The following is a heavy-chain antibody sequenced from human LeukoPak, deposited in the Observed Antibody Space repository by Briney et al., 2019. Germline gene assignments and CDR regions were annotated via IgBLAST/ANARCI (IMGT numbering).Heavy chain of an antibody. D-gene: IGHD6-6*01. J-gene: IGHJ4*02. CDR3: ARETAAVRIPDY. CDR1: GFTVSHNY. CDR2: IYTGGDT. Sequence: GGSLRLSCAASGFTVSHNYMSWVRQAPGKWLEWVSVIYTGGDTYYADSVKGRFTISRDNSKNTLYLQMNSLTVEDTAVYYCARETAAVRIPDYWGQGTLVTVSS. V-gene: IGHV3-53*01.